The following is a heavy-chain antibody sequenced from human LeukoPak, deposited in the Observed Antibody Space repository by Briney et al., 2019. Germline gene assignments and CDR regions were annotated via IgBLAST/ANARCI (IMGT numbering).Heavy chain of an antibody. CDR3: ARVWEVAGDY. J-gene: IGHJ4*02. D-gene: IGHD2-15*01. V-gene: IGHV3-74*03. CDR2: INGDGSNT. CDR1: GFTFSSHW. Sequence: GGSLRLSCAASGFTFSSHWMHWVRQAPGKGLVWVSCINGDGSNTTYADSVKGRFTISRDNAKNTLYLQMNSLRAEDTAVYYCARVWEVAGDYWGQGTLVTVSS.